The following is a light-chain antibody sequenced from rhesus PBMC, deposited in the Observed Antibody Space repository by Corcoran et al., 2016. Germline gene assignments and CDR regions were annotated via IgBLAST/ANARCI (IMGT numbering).Light chain of an antibody. CDR3: QQYSSRPWT. Sequence: DIQMTQSPSSLSASVGDTVTITCRASQGISSWLAWYQQKPGKAPTLLIFKASTLQSGVPSRFSGRGSGTDFTLTISSLQSEDFATYDCQQYSSRPWTFGQGTRVEIK. V-gene: IGKV1-22*01. CDR2: KAS. CDR1: QGISSW. J-gene: IGKJ1*01.